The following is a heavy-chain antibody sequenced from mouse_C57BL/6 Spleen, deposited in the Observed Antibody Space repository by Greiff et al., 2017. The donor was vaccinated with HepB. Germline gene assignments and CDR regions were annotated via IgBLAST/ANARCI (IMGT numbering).Heavy chain of an antibody. V-gene: IGHV6-6*01. CDR1: GFTFSDAW. D-gene: IGHD4-1*01. J-gene: IGHJ3*01. CDR3: TQLTGTAWFAY. CDR2: IRNKANNHAT. Sequence: EVKLVESGGGLLQPGGSMKLSCAASGFTFSDAWMDWVRQSPEKGLEWVAEIRNKANNHATYYAESVKGRFTISRDDSKSSVYLQMNSLRAEDTGIYYCTQLTGTAWFAYWGQGTLVTVSA.